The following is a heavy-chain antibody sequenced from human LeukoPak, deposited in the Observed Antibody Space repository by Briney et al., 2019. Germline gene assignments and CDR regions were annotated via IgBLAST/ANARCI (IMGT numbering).Heavy chain of an antibody. CDR1: GFTFSSYA. J-gene: IGHJ4*02. D-gene: IGHD1-26*01. CDR3: AKDLDKWELLFGAFDY. Sequence: PGGSLRLSCGASGFTFSSYAMSWVRQAPGKGLEWVSVISGSGGSTYYADSVKGRYTTSRDNSKNTLYLQMDSLRAEDTAVYYCAKDLDKWELLFGAFDYWGQETLVTVSS. CDR2: ISGSGGST. V-gene: IGHV3-23*01.